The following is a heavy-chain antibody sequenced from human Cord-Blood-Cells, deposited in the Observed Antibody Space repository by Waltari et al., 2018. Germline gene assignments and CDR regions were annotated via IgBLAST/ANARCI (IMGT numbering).Heavy chain of an antibody. Sequence: QVQLVQSGAEVKKPGSSVKVSCKASGGTFSSYAISWVRQAPGQGLEWMGGIIPILGIANYAQKFQGRVTITADESTGTAYMELSSRRSEDTAVYYCARDRDGSGSYPFDPWGQGTLVTVSS. CDR1: GGTFSSYA. CDR2: IIPILGIA. CDR3: ARDRDGSGSYPFDP. V-gene: IGHV1-69*04. D-gene: IGHD3-10*01. J-gene: IGHJ5*02.